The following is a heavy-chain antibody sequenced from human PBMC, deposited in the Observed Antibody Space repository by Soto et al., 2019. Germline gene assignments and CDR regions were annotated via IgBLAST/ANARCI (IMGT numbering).Heavy chain of an antibody. V-gene: IGHV1-18*01. Sequence: ASVKVSCTDSGYTFTSYGISWVRQAPGQGLEWMGWISAYNGNTNYAQKLQGRVTMTTDTSTSTAYMELRSLRSDDTAVFYCARADPPYYDILTGYPMAYWGQGTLVTVSS. D-gene: IGHD3-9*01. CDR1: GYTFTSYG. CDR2: ISAYNGNT. J-gene: IGHJ4*02. CDR3: ARADPPYYDILTGYPMAY.